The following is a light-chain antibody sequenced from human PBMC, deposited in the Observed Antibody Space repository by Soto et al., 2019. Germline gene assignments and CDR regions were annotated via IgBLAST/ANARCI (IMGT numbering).Light chain of an antibody. Sequence: DIVKTQSPLSLSVTPREPASISCRSSQTLRNSNGYKYLDWYLQKPGQSRQLLIYFVCNRASGVADRCSGSGSGRDFTLKISRVEPEDVAVYYCRQALQTRTFGQGTTV. CDR3: RQALQTRT. J-gene: IGKJ1*01. CDR1: QTLRNSNGYKY. V-gene: IGKV2-28*01. CDR2: FVC.